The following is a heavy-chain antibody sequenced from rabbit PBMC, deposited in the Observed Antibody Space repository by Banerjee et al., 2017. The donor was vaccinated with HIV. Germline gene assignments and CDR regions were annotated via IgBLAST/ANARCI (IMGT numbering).Heavy chain of an antibody. V-gene: IGHV1S45*01. CDR2: IYTGSGGST. CDR3: ARNEYTGTAYDL. Sequence: QEQLEESGGDLVKPEGSLTLTCKASGFDLSGGYYMCWVRQAPGKGLEWIGCIYTGSGGSTYYANWAKGRFTISKTSSTTVTLQMASLTAADTATYFCARNEYTGTAYDLWGPGTLVTVS. J-gene: IGHJ4*01. D-gene: IGHD7-1*01. CDR1: GFDLSGGYY.